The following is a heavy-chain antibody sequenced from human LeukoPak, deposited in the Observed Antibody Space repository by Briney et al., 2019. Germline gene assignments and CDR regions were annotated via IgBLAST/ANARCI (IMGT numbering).Heavy chain of an antibody. CDR3: ARWVITTYDY. V-gene: IGHV4-31*03. CDR2: IYYSGST. Sequence: SETLSLTCTVSGGPISSGGYYWSWIRQHPGKGLEWIGDIYYSGSTYYNPSRKSRVTISVDTSKNQFSLKLSSVTAADTAVYSCARWVITTYDYWGQGTLVTVSS. CDR1: GGPISSGGYY. D-gene: IGHD3-22*01. J-gene: IGHJ4*02.